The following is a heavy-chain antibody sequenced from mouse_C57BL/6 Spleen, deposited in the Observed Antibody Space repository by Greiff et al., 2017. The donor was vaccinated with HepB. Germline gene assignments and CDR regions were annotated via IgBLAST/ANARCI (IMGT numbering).Heavy chain of an antibody. V-gene: IGHV1-64*01. CDR1: GYTFTSYW. J-gene: IGHJ4*01. CDR2: IHPNSGST. Sequence: VQLQQSGAELVKPGASVKLSCKASGYTFTSYWMHWVKQRPGQGLEWIGMIHPNSGSTNYNEKFKSKATLTVDKSSSTAYMQLSSLTSDDSAVYYFATTPTVVKGYYAMDYWGQGTSVTVSS. D-gene: IGHD1-1*01. CDR3: ATTPTVVKGYYAMDY.